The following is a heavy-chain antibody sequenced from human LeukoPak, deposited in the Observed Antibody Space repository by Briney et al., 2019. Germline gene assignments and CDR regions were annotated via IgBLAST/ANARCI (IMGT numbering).Heavy chain of an antibody. CDR1: GFTFSSYG. V-gene: IGHV3-30*18. J-gene: IGHJ4*02. CDR3: AKGEHRWQWPYYFGY. D-gene: IGHD6-19*01. Sequence: PGGSLRLSCAASGFTFSSYGMHWVRQAPGKGLEWVAVISYDGSNKYYADSVKGRFTISRDNSKNTLYLQMNSLRAEDTAVYYCAKGEHRWQWPYYFGYWGQGTLVTVSS. CDR2: ISYDGSNK.